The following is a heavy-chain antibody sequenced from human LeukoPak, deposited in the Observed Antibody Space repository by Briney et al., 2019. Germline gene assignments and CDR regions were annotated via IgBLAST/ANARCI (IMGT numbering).Heavy chain of an antibody. CDR2: IYYSGST. Sequence: SETLSLTCTVSGGSISSSSYYWGWIRQPPGKGLEWIGSIYYSGSTYYNPSLKSRVTISEDTSKNQFSLKLSSVTAADTAVYYCVRVPAAPMYYYYGMDVWGQGTTVTVSS. CDR1: GGSISSSSYY. V-gene: IGHV4-39*01. J-gene: IGHJ6*02. D-gene: IGHD2-2*01. CDR3: VRVPAAPMYYYYGMDV.